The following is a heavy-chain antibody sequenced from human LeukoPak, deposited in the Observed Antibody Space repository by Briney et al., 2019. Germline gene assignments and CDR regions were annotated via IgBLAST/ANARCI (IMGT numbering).Heavy chain of an antibody. Sequence: GGSLRLSCAASGFTSSDYYMNWIRQAPGKGLEWVSYISSSGSTIYYADSVKGRFTISRDNAKNSLYLQMNSLRAEDTAVYYCAKDSGLQLYAFDIWGQGTMVTVSS. V-gene: IGHV3-11*04. CDR1: GFTSSDYY. CDR3: AKDSGLQLYAFDI. D-gene: IGHD5-24*01. CDR2: ISSSGSTI. J-gene: IGHJ3*02.